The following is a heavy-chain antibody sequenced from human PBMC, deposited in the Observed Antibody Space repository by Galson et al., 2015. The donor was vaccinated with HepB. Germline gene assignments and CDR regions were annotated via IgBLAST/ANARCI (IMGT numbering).Heavy chain of an antibody. CDR3: AKDQKQLVPHYYDGMDV. CDR1: GFTYSSSA. J-gene: IGHJ6*02. V-gene: IGHV3-23*01. CDR2: ISGRGGRT. Sequence: SLRQACAASGFTYSSSALRWARQAPGKELEWVSAISGRGGRTYHAASVKGRFTISRDNSKNTLYLQMISLIAEDTAVYYCAKDQKQLVPHYYDGMDVWGQGTTVTVSS. D-gene: IGHD6-13*01.